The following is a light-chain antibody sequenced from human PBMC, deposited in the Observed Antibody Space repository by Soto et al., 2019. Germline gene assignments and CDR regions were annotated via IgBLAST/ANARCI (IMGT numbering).Light chain of an antibody. CDR2: GAS. J-gene: IGKJ3*01. CDR1: QSVNNNY. CDR3: QQYGSSSFT. Sequence: EIVLTQSPGTLALSPGERATLSCRASQSVNNNYLTWYQQKRGQAPRLLIHGASSRATGIPDRFSGSGSGTDFTLTISRLEPEYFAVYYCQQYGSSSFTFGPGTRVGIK. V-gene: IGKV3-20*01.